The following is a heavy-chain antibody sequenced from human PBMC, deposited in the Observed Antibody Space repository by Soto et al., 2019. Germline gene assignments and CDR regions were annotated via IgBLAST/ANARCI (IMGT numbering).Heavy chain of an antibody. CDR3: TRGYCSGGSCYYEFFFVD. Sequence: SLRLSCAASGFTFSDHWMSWVRQAPGKGLEFVANIKQDGSEDFYVDSVEGRFTISRDNANNALYLQMSSLRAEDTAVYYCTRGYCSGGSCYYEFFFVDWGHGTLVTVSS. J-gene: IGHJ4*01. D-gene: IGHD2-15*01. CDR1: GFTFSDHW. V-gene: IGHV3-7*03. CDR2: IKQDGSED.